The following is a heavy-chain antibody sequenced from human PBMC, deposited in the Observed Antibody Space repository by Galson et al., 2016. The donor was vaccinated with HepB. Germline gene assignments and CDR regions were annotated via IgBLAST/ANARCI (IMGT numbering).Heavy chain of an antibody. CDR3: ARDWAVGAIWAYYLDY. D-gene: IGHD1-26*01. CDR1: GFTFSSYS. V-gene: IGHV3-48*02. J-gene: IGHJ4*02. CDR2: TSSSSGTI. Sequence: SLRLSCAASGFTFSSYSMNWVRKAPGKGLEWVSYTSSSSGTIYYAHSVKGRFTISIDNAKNSLYLQMNSLREEDTAVYYCARDWAVGAIWAYYLDYWGQGTPVTVSS.